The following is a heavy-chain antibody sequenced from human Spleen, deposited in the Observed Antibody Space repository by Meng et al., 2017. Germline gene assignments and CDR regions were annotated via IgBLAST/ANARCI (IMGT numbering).Heavy chain of an antibody. J-gene: IGHJ6*02. CDR2: IMWNSGET. D-gene: IGHD3-16*01. Sequence: EVQLVESGGGLVQPGRSLRLSCAVSGTTSDDHAMHWVRQPPGKGLEWVSGIMWNSGETGYAGSVKGRFTISRDKAKNSMYLQMNSLTAEDTALYYCGKDMAPGGLDVWGQGTMVTVSS. CDR3: GKDMAPGGLDV. V-gene: IGHV3-9*02. CDR1: GTTSDDHA.